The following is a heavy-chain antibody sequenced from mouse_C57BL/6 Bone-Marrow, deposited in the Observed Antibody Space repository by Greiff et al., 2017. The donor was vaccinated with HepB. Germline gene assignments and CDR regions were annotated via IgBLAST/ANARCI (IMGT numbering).Heavy chain of an antibody. CDR3: ARSYDYAYFDV. Sequence: VQLQQSGPELVKPGASVKISCKASGYTFTDYYMNWVKQSHGKSLEWIGDINPNNGGTSYNQKFKGKATLTVDKSSSTAYMELRSLTSEDSAVYYCARSYDYAYFDVWGTGTTVTVSS. CDR1: GYTFTDYY. D-gene: IGHD2-4*01. V-gene: IGHV1-26*01. CDR2: INPNNGGT. J-gene: IGHJ1*03.